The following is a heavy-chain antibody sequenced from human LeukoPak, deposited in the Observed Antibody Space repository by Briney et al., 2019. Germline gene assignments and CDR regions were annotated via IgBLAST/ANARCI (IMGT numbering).Heavy chain of an antibody. Sequence: ASVKVSCKASGYAITGHYIHWVRQAPGQGLEWMGWFNPNSGGTNYAQKFQGRVTLTGDSSINTAYMELSRLRSDDTAVYYCASAYYFDSGASFYNWLDPWAREPWSPSPQ. J-gene: IGHJ5*02. CDR1: GYAITGHY. D-gene: IGHD3-22*01. CDR2: FNPNSGGT. V-gene: IGHV1-2*02. CDR3: ASAYYFDSGASFYNWLDP.